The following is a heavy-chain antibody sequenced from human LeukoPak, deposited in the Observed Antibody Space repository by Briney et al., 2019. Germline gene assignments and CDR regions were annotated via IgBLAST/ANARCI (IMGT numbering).Heavy chain of an antibody. CDR3: ARRGYYDSSGYYY. Sequence: SVKVTCKASGGTFNSYAISWVQQAPGKGLEWMGGIIPIFGTANYAQKFQGRVTITTDESTSTAYMELSSLRSEDTAVYYCARRGYYDSSGYYYWGQGTLVTVSS. CDR1: GGTFNSYA. D-gene: IGHD3-22*01. CDR2: IIPIFGTA. J-gene: IGHJ4*02. V-gene: IGHV1-69*05.